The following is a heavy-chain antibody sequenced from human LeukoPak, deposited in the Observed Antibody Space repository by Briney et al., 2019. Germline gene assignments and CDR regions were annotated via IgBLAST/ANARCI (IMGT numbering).Heavy chain of an antibody. CDR2: ISSSSSYI. J-gene: IGHJ4*02. CDR1: GFTFSSYS. Sequence: GGSLGLSCAASGFTFSSYSMNWVRQAPGKGLEWVSSISSSSSYIYYADSVKGRLTISRDNAKNSLYLQMNSLRAEDTAVYYCARRIGVVVAATPVDYWGQGTLVTVSS. CDR3: ARRIGVVVAATPVDY. D-gene: IGHD2-15*01. V-gene: IGHV3-21*01.